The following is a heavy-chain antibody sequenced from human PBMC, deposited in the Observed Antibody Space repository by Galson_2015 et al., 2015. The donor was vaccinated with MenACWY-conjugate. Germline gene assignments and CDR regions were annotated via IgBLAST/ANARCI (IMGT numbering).Heavy chain of an antibody. CDR3: ASSERFRLYLFFGMDV. J-gene: IGHJ6*02. Sequence: GSLRLSCAASGFTFSSYWMTWVRQGPGQGLEWLANIKQDGTERYYADSVKGRFTISRDNAKNSLYLEMNSLRGEDTAVYYCASSERFRLYLFFGMDVWGQWTRVTVSS. CDR2: IKQDGTER. CDR1: GFTFSSYW. V-gene: IGHV3-7*03. D-gene: IGHD3-16*02.